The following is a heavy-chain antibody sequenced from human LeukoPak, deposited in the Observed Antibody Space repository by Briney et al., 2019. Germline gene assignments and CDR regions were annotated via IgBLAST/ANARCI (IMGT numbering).Heavy chain of an antibody. J-gene: IGHJ4*02. CDR1: GYTFTSYY. CDR3: AREYSSSWKFDY. CDR2: ISYDGSNK. V-gene: IGHV3-30*04. D-gene: IGHD6-13*01. Sequence: SCKASGYTFTSYYMHWVRQAPGKGLEWVAVISYDGSNKYYADSVKGRFTISRDNSKNTLYLQMNSLRAEDTAVYYCAREYSSSWKFDYWGQGTLVTVSS.